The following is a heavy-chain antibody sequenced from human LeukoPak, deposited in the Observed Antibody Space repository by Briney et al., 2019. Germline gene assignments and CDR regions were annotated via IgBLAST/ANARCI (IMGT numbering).Heavy chain of an antibody. CDR1: GGSFSGYY. J-gene: IGHJ6*02. V-gene: IGHV4-34*01. CDR2: IYYSGST. Sequence: SETLSLTCAVYGGSFSGYYWGWIRQPPGKGLEWIGGIYYSGSTYYNPSLKSRVTISVDTSKNQFSLNLRSVTAADTAIYYCARDRVDSNGYYYYYGIDVWGQGTAVTVSS. D-gene: IGHD3-22*01. CDR3: ARDRVDSNGYYYYYGIDV.